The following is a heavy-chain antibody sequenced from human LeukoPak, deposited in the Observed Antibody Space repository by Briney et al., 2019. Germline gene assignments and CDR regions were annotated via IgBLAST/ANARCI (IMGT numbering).Heavy chain of an antibody. CDR3: ARVVVVAATSGFDV. V-gene: IGHV4-39*01. D-gene: IGHD2-15*01. CDR2: IYYTGRT. CDR1: GGSISSGRYY. Sequence: SETLSLTCTVSGGSISSGRYYWGWIRQPPGKGLEWIATIYYTGRTYDSPSLKSRVTISVDSSKNKFSLKLPSVTAADTALYYCARVVVVAATSGFDVWGQGTMVTVSS. J-gene: IGHJ3*01.